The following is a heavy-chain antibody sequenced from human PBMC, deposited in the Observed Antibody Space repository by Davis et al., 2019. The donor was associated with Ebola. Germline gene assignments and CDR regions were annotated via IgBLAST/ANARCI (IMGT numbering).Heavy chain of an antibody. CDR1: GVSISTHY. CDR2: IYYTGSA. V-gene: IGHV4-59*11. J-gene: IGHJ4*02. CDR3: SERGSSV. D-gene: IGHD3-10*01. Sequence: PGGSLRLSCTVSGVSISTHYWSWIRQPPGKRLEWIGSIYYTGSAYYNSSLNGRVTISVDTSKNQFSLKLTSVTAADMAMYYCSERGSSVWGQGTLVTLSS.